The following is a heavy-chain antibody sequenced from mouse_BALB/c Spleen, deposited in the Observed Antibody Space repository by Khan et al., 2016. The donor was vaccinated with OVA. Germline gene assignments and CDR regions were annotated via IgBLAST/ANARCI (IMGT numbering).Heavy chain of an antibody. D-gene: IGHD3-1*01. CDR2: IRYDGNT. V-gene: IGHV3-6*02. Sequence: EVQLQESGPGLVKPSQSLSLTCSVTGYSITNGYFWNWIRQFPGNNLEWMGYIRYDGNTNYNPSLKNRISLTRATSKNQFFLNLNSGTPEDAATYYCARGSSSGPAWFTYWGQGTLVTVSA. CDR3: ARGSSSGPAWFTY. J-gene: IGHJ3*01. CDR1: GYSITNGYF.